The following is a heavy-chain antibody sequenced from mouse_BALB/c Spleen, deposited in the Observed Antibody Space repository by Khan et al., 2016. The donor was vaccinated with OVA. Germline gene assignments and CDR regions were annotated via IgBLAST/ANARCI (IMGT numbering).Heavy chain of an antibody. V-gene: IGHV1-5*01. J-gene: IGHJ1*01. D-gene: IGHD1-1*01. CDR3: TREGYSSIYWYFDV. CDR2: IYPGNSDT. Sequence: VQLQQSGTVLARPGASVKMSCKASGYSFTSYWIHWVKQRPGQGLEWIGAIYPGNSDTSYNQKFKGKAKLTAVTSASTAYMELSSLTNEDSAVCYGTREGYSSIYWYFDVWGAGTTVTVSS. CDR1: GYSFTSYW.